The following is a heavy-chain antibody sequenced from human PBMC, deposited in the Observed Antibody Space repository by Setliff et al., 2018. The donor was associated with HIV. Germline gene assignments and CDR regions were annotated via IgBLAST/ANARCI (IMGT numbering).Heavy chain of an antibody. V-gene: IGHV4-59*01. CDR1: GDSIISYY. D-gene: IGHD5-18*01. Sequence: SETLSLTCTVSGDSIISYYWSWIRQPPGKGLEWIGYIHHSGSSDYNPSLKSRVTISVDTSKNQFSLKLTSVTPADTAVYYCASGEYSYGYRFDYWGQGTLVTVSS. CDR2: IHHSGSS. J-gene: IGHJ4*02. CDR3: ASGEYSYGYRFDY.